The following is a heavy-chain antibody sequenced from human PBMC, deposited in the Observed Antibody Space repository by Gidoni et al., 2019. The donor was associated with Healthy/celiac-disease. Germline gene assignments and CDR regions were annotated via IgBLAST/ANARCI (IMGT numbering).Heavy chain of an antibody. V-gene: IGHV4-39*01. D-gene: IGHD2-15*01. CDR2: IYYSGST. CDR3: ARYGGTVKLDY. J-gene: IGHJ4*02. Sequence: QLQLQESGPGLVKPSETLSLTCTVSVGSISSSSYYWGWIREPPGNGLEWIGSIYYSGSTYYNPYLKSRVTISVDTSKNQFALKLSSVTAADTAVYYCARYGGTVKLDYWGQGTLVTVSS. CDR1: VGSISSSSYY.